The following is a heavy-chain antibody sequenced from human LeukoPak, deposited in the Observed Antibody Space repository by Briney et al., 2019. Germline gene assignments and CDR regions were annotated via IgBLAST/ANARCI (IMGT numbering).Heavy chain of an antibody. D-gene: IGHD6-13*01. CDR3: ARMEYSSSWSALEYYFDY. V-gene: IGHV1-2*02. CDR1: GYTFTGYY. J-gene: IGHJ4*02. Sequence: GASVKVSCKASGYTFTGYYMHWVRQAPGQGLELMGWINPNSGGTNYAQKFQGRVTMTRDTSISTANMELSRLRSDDTAVYYCARMEYSSSWSALEYYFDYWGQGPLVTVSS. CDR2: INPNSGGT.